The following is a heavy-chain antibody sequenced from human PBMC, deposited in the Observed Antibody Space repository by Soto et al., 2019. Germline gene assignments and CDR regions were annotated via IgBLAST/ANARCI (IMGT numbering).Heavy chain of an antibody. CDR1: GGSISSYY. D-gene: IGHD7-27*01. V-gene: IGHV4-59*01. CDR3: ARRWGSNFDY. Sequence: SETLSLTCTVSGGSISSYYWSWIRQAPGKGMEWIGYIYYSGSTNYNPSLKSRVTISVDTSKNQFSPKLSSVTAADTAVYYCARRWGSNFDYWGQGTLVTVSS. CDR2: IYYSGST. J-gene: IGHJ4*02.